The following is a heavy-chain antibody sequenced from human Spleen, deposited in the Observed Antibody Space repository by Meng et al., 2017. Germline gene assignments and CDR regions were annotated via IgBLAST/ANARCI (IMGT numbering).Heavy chain of an antibody. V-gene: IGHV3-15*04. D-gene: IGHD6-13*01. CDR3: ATGAAAADH. J-gene: IGHJ4*02. Sequence: EVEVGESGGGLVKPGGSRRLSCVASGFRLTDAWMSWVRQAPGKGLEWVGRIERKSNGGTAEYAAPVKGRFTISRDDSKNTLYLQMNSLITEDTAVYFCATGAAAADHWGQGSLVTVSS. CDR2: IERKSNGGTA. CDR1: GFRLTDAW.